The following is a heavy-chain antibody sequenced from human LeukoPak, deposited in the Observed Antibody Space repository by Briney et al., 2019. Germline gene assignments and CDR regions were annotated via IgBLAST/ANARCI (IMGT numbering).Heavy chain of an antibody. D-gene: IGHD5-18*01. CDR1: GGSFSGYY. V-gene: IGHV4-34*01. Sequence: PSETLSLTCAVSGGSFSGYYWSWIRQPPGKGQEWIGEINHSGSTNYNPSPKRRVTISVDTTKNKFSLKQSTMPAAAPAVYYCSGGKGYSYGGQRGGSDYYYMDVWGKGTTVTVSS. CDR3: SGGKGYSYGGQRGGSDYYYMDV. J-gene: IGHJ6*03. CDR2: INHSGST.